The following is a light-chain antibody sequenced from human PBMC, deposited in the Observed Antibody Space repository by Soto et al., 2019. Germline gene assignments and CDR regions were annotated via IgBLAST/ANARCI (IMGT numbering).Light chain of an antibody. CDR2: GVT. V-gene: IGLV2-8*01. J-gene: IGLJ1*01. CDR3: SSYAGSDNFEV. Sequence: QSALPQPPSASGSPGQSVTISCTGTSSDVGTYNYVSWYQQHPGKAPKLLIYGVTKRPSGVPDRFSGSRSGITASLTVSGLQAEDEADYYCSSYAGSDNFEVFGTGTKLTVL. CDR1: SSDVGTYNY.